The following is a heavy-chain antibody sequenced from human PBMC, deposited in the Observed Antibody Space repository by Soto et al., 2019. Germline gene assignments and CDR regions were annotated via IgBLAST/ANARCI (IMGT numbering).Heavy chain of an antibody. Sequence: EVQLVESGGGLVQPGRSLRLSCAASGFSFDDYGMHWVRQAPGKGLEWVSGINWSSGRKGYADSVKGRFTVSRDNAKNSLYLQMNSLRPEDTAFYYFAKDMRRSTDQISFIVDFWGQGTLVAVSS. CDR2: INWSSGRK. J-gene: IGHJ4*02. V-gene: IGHV3-9*01. CDR1: GFSFDDYG. CDR3: AKDMRRSTDQISFIVDF. D-gene: IGHD1-26*01.